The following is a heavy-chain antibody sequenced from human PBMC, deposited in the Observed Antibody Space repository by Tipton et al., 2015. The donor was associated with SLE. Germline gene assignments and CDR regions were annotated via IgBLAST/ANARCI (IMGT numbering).Heavy chain of an antibody. J-gene: IGHJ3*02. CDR1: GYRFSNYW. V-gene: IGHV5-51*01. CDR3: ARHGVSVTDDAFDI. Sequence: QSGPEVKEPGESLKISCKGSGYRFSNYWIAWVRQMPGKGLEWMGSIYPGDSENTYSPSFQGRVTVSADKSISSAYLQWSSLKASDTAMYYCARHGVSVTDDAFDIWGQGTMVTVSS. D-gene: IGHD4-17*01. CDR2: IYPGDSEN.